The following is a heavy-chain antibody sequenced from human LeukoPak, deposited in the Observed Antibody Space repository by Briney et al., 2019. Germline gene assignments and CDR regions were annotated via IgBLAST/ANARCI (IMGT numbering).Heavy chain of an antibody. D-gene: IGHD4-17*01. CDR1: GYSISSGYY. J-gene: IGHJ6*03. CDR2: IYHSGST. CDR3: ARALNWDYGDYYYYYYMDV. V-gene: IGHV4-38-2*02. Sequence: SETLSLTCTVSGYSISSGYYWGWIRQPPGKGLEWIGSIYHSGSTYYNPSLKSRVTISVDTSKNQFSLKLSSVTAADTAVYYCARALNWDYGDYYYYYYMDVWGKGTTVTVSS.